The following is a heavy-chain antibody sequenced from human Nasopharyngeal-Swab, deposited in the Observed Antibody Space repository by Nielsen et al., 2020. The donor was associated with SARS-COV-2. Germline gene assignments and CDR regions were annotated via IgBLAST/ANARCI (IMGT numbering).Heavy chain of an antibody. J-gene: IGHJ6*02. CDR1: GFTFSSYG. D-gene: IGHD6-19*01. CDR3: ARELNKYSSGWYGSGYYYYYGMDV. Sequence: GESLKISCAASGFTFSSYGMHWVRQAPGKGLEWVAVISYDGSNKYYADSVKGRFTISRDNSKNTLYLQMNSLRAEDTAVYYCARELNKYSSGWYGSGYYYYYGMDVWGQGTTVTVSS. CDR2: ISYDGSNK. V-gene: IGHV3-30*19.